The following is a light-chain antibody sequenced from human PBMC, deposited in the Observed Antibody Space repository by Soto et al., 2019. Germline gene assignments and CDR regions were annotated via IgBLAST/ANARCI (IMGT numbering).Light chain of an antibody. V-gene: IGLV1-51*01. J-gene: IGLJ3*02. CDR3: GTWDSSLSAEV. Sequence: QSVLTQPPSVSAAPGQKVIISCSGSSSNIGDNYVSWYQQLPGTAPKLLIYDNNKRPSGIPDRFSGSKSGTSATLGITGLQTGDEADYYCGTWDSSLSAEVFGGGTKLTVL. CDR2: DNN. CDR1: SSNIGDNY.